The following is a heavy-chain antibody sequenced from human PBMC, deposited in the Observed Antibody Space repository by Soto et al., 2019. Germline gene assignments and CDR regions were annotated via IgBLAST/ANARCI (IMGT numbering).Heavy chain of an antibody. V-gene: IGHV1-2*04. CDR3: AREERGYGSGSYSPYYYGMDV. CDR2: INPNSGGT. CDR1: GYTFTGYY. J-gene: IGHJ6*02. Sequence: ASVKVSCKASGYTFTGYYMHWVRQAPGQGLEWMGWINPNSGGTNYAQKFQGWVTMTRDTSISTAYMELSRLRSDDTAVYYCAREERGYGSGSYSPYYYGMDVWGQGTTVTVSS. D-gene: IGHD3-10*01.